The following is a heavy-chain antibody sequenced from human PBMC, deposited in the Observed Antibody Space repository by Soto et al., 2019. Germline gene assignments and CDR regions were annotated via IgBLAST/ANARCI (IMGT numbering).Heavy chain of an antibody. Sequence: EVPLVESGGGLVQPGGSLRLSCAASGFTFSTYCMHWVLQAPGKGPVWVSRINTDGSTTNYAGSVKGRFSISRHNAKNTLYLQTNRLGAEDTAASYCARDLGGYARHWGQGTLVTVSS. J-gene: IGHJ4*02. D-gene: IGHD3-16*01. CDR3: ARDLGGYARH. CDR1: GFTFSTYC. CDR2: INTDGSTT. V-gene: IGHV3-74*01.